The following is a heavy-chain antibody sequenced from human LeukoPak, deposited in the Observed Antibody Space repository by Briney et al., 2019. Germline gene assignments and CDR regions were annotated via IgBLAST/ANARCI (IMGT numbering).Heavy chain of an antibody. CDR3: AKEGRSLQTY. CDR2: IKEDGTET. J-gene: IGHJ4*02. Sequence: GGSLRLSCAASGFTFSSYAMSWVRQAPGKGLEWVANIKEDGTETYYVDSVKGRFTISRDNAKNSLYLQMNSLRVEDTAVYYCAKEGRSLQTYWGQGTLVTVSS. CDR1: GFTFSSYA. D-gene: IGHD5-24*01. V-gene: IGHV3-7*03.